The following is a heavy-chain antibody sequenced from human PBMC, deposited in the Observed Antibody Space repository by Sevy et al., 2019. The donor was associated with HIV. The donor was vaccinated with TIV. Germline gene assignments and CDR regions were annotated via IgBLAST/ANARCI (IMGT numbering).Heavy chain of an antibody. CDR1: GFTFSDYY. V-gene: IGHV3-11*06. J-gene: IGHJ4*02. D-gene: IGHD5-12*01. CDR2: ISSSSSYT. Sequence: GGSLRLSCAASGFTFSDYYMSWIRQAPGKGLEWVSYISSSSSYTNYADSVKGRFTISRDNAKNSLYLQMNSLRAEDTAVYYCASYRDGYKQFDYWGQGTLVTVSS. CDR3: ASYRDGYKQFDY.